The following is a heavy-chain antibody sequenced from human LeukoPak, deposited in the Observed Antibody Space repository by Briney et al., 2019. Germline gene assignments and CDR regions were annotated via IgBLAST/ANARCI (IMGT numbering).Heavy chain of an antibody. CDR2: IKPDGSEK. CDR3: VRDRGSSLYRALFDY. CDR1: GFTFSSYW. Sequence: PGGSLRLSCAASGFTFSSYWMSWVRQTPGKGLEWVANIKPDGSEKYYVDSVKGRFTISRDNAKNSLYLQMNSLRAEDTAVYYCVRDRGSSLYRALFDYWGQGTLVTVSS. D-gene: IGHD3-16*01. V-gene: IGHV3-7*01. J-gene: IGHJ4*02.